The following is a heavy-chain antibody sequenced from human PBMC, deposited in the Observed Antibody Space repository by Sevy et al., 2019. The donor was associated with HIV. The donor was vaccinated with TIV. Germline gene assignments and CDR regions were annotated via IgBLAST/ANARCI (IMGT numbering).Heavy chain of an antibody. J-gene: IGHJ4*02. Sequence: ASVKVSCKASGYTFTNYEINWVRQATGQGLEWMGWMNPNSGKTGYPPQFHGSVTMTRNTSLNIAYMELSSLRSDDTAVYYCARDEQRPYYYGSGNMGHWGQGTLVTVSS. V-gene: IGHV1-8*01. D-gene: IGHD3-10*01. CDR3: ARDEQRPYYYGSGNMGH. CDR2: MNPNSGKT. CDR1: GYTFTNYE.